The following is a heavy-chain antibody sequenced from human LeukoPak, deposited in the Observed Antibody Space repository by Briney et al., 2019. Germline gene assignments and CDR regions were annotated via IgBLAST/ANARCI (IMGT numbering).Heavy chain of an antibody. CDR2: IYHSGST. D-gene: IGHD2-21*02. CDR1: GGSISNDNYY. J-gene: IGHJ5*02. CDR3: ARGEVTFDP. V-gene: IGHV4-39*07. Sequence: SETLSLTCSISGGSISNDNYYWGWIRQPPGKGLEWIGSIYHSGSTYYNPSLKSRVTISVDTSKNQFSLKLSSVTAADTAVYYCARGEVTFDPWGQGTLVTVSS.